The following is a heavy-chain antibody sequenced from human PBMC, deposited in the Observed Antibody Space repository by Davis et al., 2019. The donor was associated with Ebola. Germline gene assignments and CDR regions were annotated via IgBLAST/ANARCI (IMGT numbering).Heavy chain of an antibody. D-gene: IGHD3-10*01. CDR1: GGSISSNNYY. J-gene: IGHJ6*04. CDR2: IYYSGST. V-gene: IGHV4-61*01. CDR3: ARGPSGFGEFYYYGMDV. Sequence: MPSETLSLICTVSGGSISSNNYYWSWIRQPPGKGLEWIGYIYYSGSTNYNPSLKSRVTISVDTSKNQFSLKLSSVTAADTAVYYCARGPSGFGEFYYYGMDVWGKGTTVTVSS.